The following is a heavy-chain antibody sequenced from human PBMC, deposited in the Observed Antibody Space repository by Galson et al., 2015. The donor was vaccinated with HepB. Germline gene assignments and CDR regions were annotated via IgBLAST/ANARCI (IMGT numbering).Heavy chain of an antibody. CDR1: GDTFSSYL. CDR2: IIPMFGTT. CDR3: ARDAPGYGSRGGMDV. Sequence: SVKVSCKASGDTFSSYLISWVRQAPGQGLEWMGGIIPMFGTTNYAQKFQGRVTITAGESTGAAYMELSSLRSDDTAVYYCARDAPGYGSRGGMDVWGQGTTVTVSS. J-gene: IGHJ6*02. D-gene: IGHD6-13*01. V-gene: IGHV1-69*13.